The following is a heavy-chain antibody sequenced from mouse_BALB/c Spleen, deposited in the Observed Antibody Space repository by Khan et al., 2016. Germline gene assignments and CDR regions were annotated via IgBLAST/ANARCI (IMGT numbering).Heavy chain of an antibody. Sequence: QVQLQQPGAELVKPGASVKLSCKASGYTFTSYDINWVRQRPEQGLEWIGWIFPGDGSTKYNEKFKGKATLTTDKSPSTAYMQLSSLTSEDSAVYFCARLYGSTYWYFDVWGAGTTVTVSS. CDR3: ARLYGSTYWYFDV. CDR1: GYTFTSYD. J-gene: IGHJ1*01. CDR2: IFPGDGST. D-gene: IGHD1-1*01. V-gene: IGHV1-85*01.